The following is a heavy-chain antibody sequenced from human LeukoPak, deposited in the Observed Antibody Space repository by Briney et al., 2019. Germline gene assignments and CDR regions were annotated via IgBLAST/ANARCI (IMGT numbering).Heavy chain of an antibody. CDR1: GFTFSGHA. CDR3: AREMGVEMATISHFDY. D-gene: IGHD5-24*01. Sequence: GRSLRLSCAASGFTFSGHAMHWVRPAPGKGLGWVAIIWYDGSIKYYEDSVKGRFTISRDNSKNTLYRQMNSLRAEDTAVYYCAREMGVEMATISHFDYSGQGTLVTVSP. V-gene: IGHV3-33*01. CDR2: IWYDGSIK. J-gene: IGHJ4*02.